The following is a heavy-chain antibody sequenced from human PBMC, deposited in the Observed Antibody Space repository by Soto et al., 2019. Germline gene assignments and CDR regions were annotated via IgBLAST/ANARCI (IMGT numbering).Heavy chain of an antibody. D-gene: IGHD1-26*01. CDR1: GYTFTSYY. CDR3: AINPPEVPSRVGGYYYYMDV. Sequence: ASVKVSCKASGYTFTSYYMHWVRQAPGQGLEWMGIINPSGGSTSYAQKFQGRVTMTRDTSTSTVYMELSSLRSEDTAVYYCAINPPEVPSRVGGYYYYMDVWGKGTTVTVSS. CDR2: INPSGGST. V-gene: IGHV1-46*03. J-gene: IGHJ6*03.